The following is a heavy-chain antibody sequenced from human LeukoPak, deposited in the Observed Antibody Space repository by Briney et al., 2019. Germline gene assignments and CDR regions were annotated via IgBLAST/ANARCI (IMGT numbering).Heavy chain of an antibody. V-gene: IGHV3-30-3*01. Sequence: PGGSLRLSCAASGFTFSSYAMHWVRQAPGKGLEWVAVISYDGSNKYYADSVKGRFTISRDNSKNTLYLQLNSLRAEDTAVYYCAKEEYSSSPALDYWGQGTLVTVSS. D-gene: IGHD6-6*01. CDR2: ISYDGSNK. J-gene: IGHJ4*02. CDR3: AKEEYSSSPALDY. CDR1: GFTFSSYA.